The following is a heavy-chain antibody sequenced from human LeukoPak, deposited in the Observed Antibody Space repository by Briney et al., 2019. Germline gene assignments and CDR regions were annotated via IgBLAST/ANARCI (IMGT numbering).Heavy chain of an antibody. CDR2: IIPIFGTA. CDR3: ARVIVVVPATNVWFDP. V-gene: IGHV1-69*13. CDR1: GGTFSSYA. D-gene: IGHD2-2*01. Sequence: SVKVSCKASGGTFSSYAISWVRQAPGQGLEWMGGIIPIFGTANYAQKFQGRVTITADESTSTAYMELSSLRSEDTAVYYCARVIVVVPATNVWFDPWGQGTLVTVSS. J-gene: IGHJ5*02.